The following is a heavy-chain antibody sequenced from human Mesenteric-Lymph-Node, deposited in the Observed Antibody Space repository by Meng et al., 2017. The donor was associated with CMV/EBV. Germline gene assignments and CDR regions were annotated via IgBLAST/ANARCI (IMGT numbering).Heavy chain of an antibody. CDR2: IYSGGST. J-gene: IGHJ3*02. V-gene: IGHV3-53*01. D-gene: IGHD1-26*01. Sequence: GESLKISCAASDFTVSTNYMNWVRQAPGKGLEWVSVIYSGGSTYYADSVKGRFTISRDNSKNTLYLQMNSLRAEDTAVYYCAGDFRGGRLGHAFDIWGQGTMVTVSS. CDR1: DFTVSTNY. CDR3: AGDFRGGRLGHAFDI.